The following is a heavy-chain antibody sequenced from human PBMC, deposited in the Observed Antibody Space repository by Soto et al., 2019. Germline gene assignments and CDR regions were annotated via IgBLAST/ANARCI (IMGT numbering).Heavy chain of an antibody. D-gene: IGHD3-10*01. V-gene: IGHV1-46*01. CDR1: GYTFTSYY. CDR2: INPSGGST. Sequence: ASVKVSCKASGYTFTSYYMHWVRQAPGQGLEWMGIINPSGGSTSYAQKFQGRVTMTRDTSTSTVYMELSSLRSEDTAVYYCATPAGSMVWGHYYGMDVWGQGTTFTVSS. J-gene: IGHJ6*02. CDR3: ATPAGSMVWGHYYGMDV.